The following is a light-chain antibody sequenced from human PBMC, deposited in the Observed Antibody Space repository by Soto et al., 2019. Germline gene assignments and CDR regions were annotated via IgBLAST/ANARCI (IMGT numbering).Light chain of an antibody. CDR2: GNS. J-gene: IGLJ3*02. Sequence: QSVLTQPPSVSGAPGQRVTIYCTGSSSNIGAGYDVHWYQQLPGTAPKLLISGNSNRPSGVPDRFSGSKSGTSASLAITGLQAEDEADYYCQSYDSSLSGWVFGGGTKVTVL. CDR3: QSYDSSLSGWV. V-gene: IGLV1-40*01. CDR1: SSNIGAGYD.